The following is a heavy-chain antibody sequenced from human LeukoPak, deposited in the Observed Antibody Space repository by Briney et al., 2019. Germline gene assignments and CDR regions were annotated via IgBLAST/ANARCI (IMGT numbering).Heavy chain of an antibody. J-gene: IGHJ3*02. Sequence: SETLSLTCAVYGGSFSGYYWSWIRQPPGKGLEWIGEINHSGGTNYNPSLKSRVTISVDASKNQFSLRLSSVTAADTAVYYCAREYSGGQDGFDIWGQGTMVTVSS. D-gene: IGHD1-26*01. CDR2: INHSGGT. V-gene: IGHV4-34*01. CDR1: GGSFSGYY. CDR3: AREYSGGQDGFDI.